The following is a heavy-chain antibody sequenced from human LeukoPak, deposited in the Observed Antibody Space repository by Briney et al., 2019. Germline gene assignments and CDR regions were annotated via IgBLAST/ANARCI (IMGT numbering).Heavy chain of an antibody. Sequence: GRSLRLSCAASGFTFDDYAMHWVRQTPGKGLEWVSRISWSGDIIGYADSVKGRFTISRDNTKNSLYLQMNSLRAEDTAFYYCAKDSFHTYSSGWFVFWGQGTLVTVSS. CDR2: ISWSGDII. CDR3: AKDSFHTYSSGWFVF. D-gene: IGHD6-19*01. J-gene: IGHJ5*01. CDR1: GFTFDDYA. V-gene: IGHV3-9*01.